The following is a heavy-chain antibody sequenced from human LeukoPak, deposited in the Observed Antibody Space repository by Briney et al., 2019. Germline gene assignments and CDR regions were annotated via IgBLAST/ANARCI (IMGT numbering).Heavy chain of an antibody. J-gene: IGHJ4*02. V-gene: IGHV4-39*01. Sequence: SETLSLTCTVSGGSISSRSYYWGWIRQPPGKGLEWIGSIYYSGSTYYNPSLQSRVTISVDTSKNQFSLKLNSVTAADTAVYYCARAAWLAVAEYYFDYWGQGTLVTVSS. CDR2: IYYSGST. CDR1: GGSISSRSYY. CDR3: ARAAWLAVAEYYFDY. D-gene: IGHD6-19*01.